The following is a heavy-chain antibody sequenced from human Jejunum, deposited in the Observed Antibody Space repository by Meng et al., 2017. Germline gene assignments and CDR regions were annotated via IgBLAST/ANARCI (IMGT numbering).Heavy chain of an antibody. J-gene: IGHJ6*02. D-gene: IGHD1-1*01. CDR3: ARHQTTTGTTFSTYYYAMDV. V-gene: IGHV1-69*06. Sequence: SVKVSCKSSGGPFSSDAISWVRQAPGHGLEWMGGIIPMFGTANYAQKFQGRVTITADKSTSTAYMELSSLRSEDTAVYFWARHQTTTGTTFSTYYYAMDVWGQGTTVTVSS. CDR1: GGPFSSDA. CDR2: IIPMFGTA.